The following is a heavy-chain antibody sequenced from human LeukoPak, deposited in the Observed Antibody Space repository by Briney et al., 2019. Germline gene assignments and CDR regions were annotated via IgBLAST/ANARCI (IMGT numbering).Heavy chain of an antibody. Sequence: PSETLSLTCAVYGGSFSGYYWSWIRQPPGKGLEWIGEINHSGGTNYNPSLTSRGTISVDTSKHHFSLKLSSVTAADTAVYYCARRVSRYFDWLLIWRYMDVWGKGTTVTISS. J-gene: IGHJ6*03. V-gene: IGHV4-34*01. CDR1: GGSFSGYY. CDR2: INHSGGT. CDR3: ARRVSRYFDWLLIWRYMDV. D-gene: IGHD3-9*01.